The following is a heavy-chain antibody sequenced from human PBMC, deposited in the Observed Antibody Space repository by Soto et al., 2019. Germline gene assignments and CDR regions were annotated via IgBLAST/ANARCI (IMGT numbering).Heavy chain of an antibody. D-gene: IGHD5-18*01. CDR1: GYTFTSYG. Sequence: ASVKVSCKASGYTFTSYGISWVRQAPGQGLEWMGWISAYNGNTNYEQKLQGRVTMTTDTSTSTAYMELRSLRSDDTAVYYCARSDTAMVMFDYWGQGTLVTVSS. CDR2: ISAYNGNT. J-gene: IGHJ4*02. V-gene: IGHV1-18*01. CDR3: ARSDTAMVMFDY.